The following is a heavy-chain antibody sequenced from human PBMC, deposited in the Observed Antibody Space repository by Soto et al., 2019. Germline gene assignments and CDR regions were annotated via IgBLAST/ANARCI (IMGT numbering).Heavy chain of an antibody. J-gene: IGHJ4*02. D-gene: IGHD2-2*01. CDR1: GFNFRTFT. V-gene: IGHV3-30*09. Sequence: ESVGGVVQPGRSLRLSCASSGFNFRTFTMHWVRQAPGKGLEWVAGISYDGINAYYADSVKGRFAISRDNSKNTVSLQINSLRPADTAAYYCAKDGVNYASLSPVDYWGQGTLVTVSS. CDR3: AKDGVNYASLSPVDY. CDR2: ISYDGINA.